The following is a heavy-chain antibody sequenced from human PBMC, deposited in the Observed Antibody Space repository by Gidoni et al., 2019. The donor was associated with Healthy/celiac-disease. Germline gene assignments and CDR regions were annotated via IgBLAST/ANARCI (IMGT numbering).Heavy chain of an antibody. D-gene: IGHD3-3*01. CDR3: ARETSIFGVVIPFDY. J-gene: IGHJ4*02. Sequence: QVQLVESGGGVVQPGRSLRLSCAASGFTFSSYAMHWVRQAPGKGLEGVAVRSYGGSNKYYADSVKGRFTISRDNSKNTLYLQMNSLRAEDTAVYYCARETSIFGVVIPFDYWGQGTLVTVSS. V-gene: IGHV3-30-3*01. CDR2: RSYGGSNK. CDR1: GFTFSSYA.